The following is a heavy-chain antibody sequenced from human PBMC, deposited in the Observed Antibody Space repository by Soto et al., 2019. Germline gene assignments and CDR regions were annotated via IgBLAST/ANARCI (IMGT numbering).Heavy chain of an antibody. CDR1: GGSISSSNW. CDR2: IYHSGST. CDR3: ARGGDRYYDFWSGYTYYYYGMDV. D-gene: IGHD3-3*01. V-gene: IGHV4-4*02. J-gene: IGHJ6*02. Sequence: QVQLQESGPGLVKPSGTLSLTCAVSGGSISSSNWWSWVRQPPGKGLEWIGEIYHSGSTNYNPSLKSRVTISVDKSTNQFSLKLSSVTAADTAVYYCARGGDRYYDFWSGYTYYYYGMDVWGQGTTVTVSS.